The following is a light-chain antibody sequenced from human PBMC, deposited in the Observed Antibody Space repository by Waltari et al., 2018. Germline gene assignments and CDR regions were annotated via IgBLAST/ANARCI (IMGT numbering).Light chain of an antibody. CDR1: QRISTY. Sequence: DIQMTQSPSSLSASVGDRVTITCRARQRISTYLHWYQQKPGNAPKPLFYASSHFQTVVSSRFRGSGSGTDFTLTISSLEPEDFATYYCQQTYGSPPTFGPGTKVDI. CDR2: ASS. V-gene: IGKV1-39*01. CDR3: QQTYGSPPT. J-gene: IGKJ3*01.